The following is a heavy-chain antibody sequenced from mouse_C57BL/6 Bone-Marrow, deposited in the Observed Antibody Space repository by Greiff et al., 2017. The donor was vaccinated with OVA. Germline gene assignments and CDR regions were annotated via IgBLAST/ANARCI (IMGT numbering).Heavy chain of an antibody. V-gene: IGHV5-9-1*02. CDR3: TREGWDCAWFAY. D-gene: IGHD3-3*01. CDR2: ISSGGDYI. CDR1: GFTFSSYA. J-gene: IGHJ3*01. Sequence: EVQGVESGEGLVKPGGSLKLSCAASGFTFSSYAMSWVRQTPEKRLEWVAYISSGGDYIYYADTVKGRFTISRDNARNTLYLQMSRLKSEDTAMYYCTREGWDCAWFAYWGQGTLVTVSA.